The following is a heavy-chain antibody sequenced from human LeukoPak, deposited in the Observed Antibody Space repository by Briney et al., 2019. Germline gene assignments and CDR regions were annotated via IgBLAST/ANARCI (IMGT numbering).Heavy chain of an antibody. CDR1: GFTFSSYE. Sequence: GGSLRLSCAASGFTFSSYEMNWVRQAPGKGLEWVSSISSSSSYIYYADSVKGRFTISRDNAKNSLYLQMNSLRVEDTAVYYCARDDHNWNDIDYWGQGTLVTVSS. CDR2: ISSSSSYI. D-gene: IGHD1-20*01. CDR3: ARDDHNWNDIDY. V-gene: IGHV3-21*01. J-gene: IGHJ4*02.